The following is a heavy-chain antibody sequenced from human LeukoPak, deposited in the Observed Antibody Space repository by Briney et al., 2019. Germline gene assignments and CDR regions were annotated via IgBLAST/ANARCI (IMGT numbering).Heavy chain of an antibody. D-gene: IGHD3-22*01. J-gene: IGHJ4*02. Sequence: GGSLRISCAASGFAFISDAMSWVRQAPGKGLEWVSAISGSGGSTYYADSVKGRFTISRDNSKNTLYLQMNSLRAEDTAVYYCPKDHLKGGAYYDSSGYYDYWGQGTLVTVSS. CDR3: PKDHLKGGAYYDSSGYYDY. V-gene: IGHV3-23*01. CDR2: ISGSGGST. CDR1: GFAFISDA.